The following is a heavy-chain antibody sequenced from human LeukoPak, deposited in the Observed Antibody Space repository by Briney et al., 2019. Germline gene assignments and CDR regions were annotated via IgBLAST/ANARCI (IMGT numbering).Heavy chain of an antibody. D-gene: IGHD2-15*01. Sequence: SETLSLTCTVSGASIRSGDYYWSWIRQPPGKGLEWIGYIYDSGSTYYNPSLKSRIAISVDTSENRFSLKLSSVTATDTAVYYCARDCSGGSCYGAFDIWGQGTMVTVSS. J-gene: IGHJ3*02. CDR1: GASIRSGDYY. CDR2: IYDSGST. V-gene: IGHV4-30-4*01. CDR3: ARDCSGGSCYGAFDI.